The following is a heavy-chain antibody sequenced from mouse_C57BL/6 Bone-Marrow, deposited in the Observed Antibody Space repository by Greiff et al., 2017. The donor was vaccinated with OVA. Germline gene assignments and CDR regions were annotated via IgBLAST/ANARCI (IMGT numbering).Heavy chain of an antibody. CDR1: GYTFTSYG. V-gene: IGHV1-81*01. J-gene: IGHJ1*03. D-gene: IGHD1-1*01. Sequence: VQLQQSGAELARPGASVKLSCKASGYTFTSYGISWVKQRTGQGLEWIGEIYPRSGNTYYNEKFKGKATLTADKSPSTAYMELRSLTSEDSAVYFCARLGGSSYWYFDVWGTGTTVTVSS. CDR3: ARLGGSSYWYFDV. CDR2: IYPRSGNT.